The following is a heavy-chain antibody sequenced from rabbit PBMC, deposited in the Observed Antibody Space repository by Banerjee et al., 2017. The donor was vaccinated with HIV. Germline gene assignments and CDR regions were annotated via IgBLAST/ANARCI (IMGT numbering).Heavy chain of an antibody. CDR1: GFDLSSYYY. CDR3: ARDLDGVIGWNFGW. D-gene: IGHD4-1*01. Sequence: QSLEESGGGLVKPGAPLTLTCKASGFDLSSYYYLCWVRQAPGKGLEWIGCLYTDVLTTWYASWAKGRFTISKASSTTVTLQMTSLTAADTATYFCARDLDGVIGWNFGWWGPGTLVTDS. J-gene: IGHJ6*01. V-gene: IGHV1S40*01. CDR2: LYTDVLTT.